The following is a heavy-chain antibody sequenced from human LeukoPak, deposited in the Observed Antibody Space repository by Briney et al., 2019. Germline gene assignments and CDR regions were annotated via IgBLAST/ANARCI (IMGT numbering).Heavy chain of an antibody. J-gene: IGHJ4*02. CDR2: VGGSGGDT. V-gene: IGHV3-23*01. D-gene: IGHD2/OR15-2a*01. Sequence: GGSLRHSCADPGFTFRSSAMSWGRQAPGKGLEWVSAVGGSGGDTYYADSVKGRFTISRDNSKNTVYLQMNSLRAEDTAIYYCAKNIGGTVSYWGQGALVTVSS. CDR1: GFTFRSSA. CDR3: AKNIGGTVSY.